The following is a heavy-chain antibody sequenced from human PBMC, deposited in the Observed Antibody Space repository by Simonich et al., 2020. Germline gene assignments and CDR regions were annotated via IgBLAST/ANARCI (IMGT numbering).Heavy chain of an antibody. CDR2: IKQDGSEK. Sequence: EVQLVESGGGLVQPGGSLRLSCAASGFTFSSYWMSWVRQAPGKGQEWMANIKQDGSEKYYVDSVNGRFTISRDNAKNSLYLQMNSLRAEDTAVYYCAREYSSSSDPYWYFDLWGRGTLVTVSS. CDR3: AREYSSSSDPYWYFDL. J-gene: IGHJ2*01. D-gene: IGHD6-6*01. V-gene: IGHV3-7*01. CDR1: GFTFSSYW.